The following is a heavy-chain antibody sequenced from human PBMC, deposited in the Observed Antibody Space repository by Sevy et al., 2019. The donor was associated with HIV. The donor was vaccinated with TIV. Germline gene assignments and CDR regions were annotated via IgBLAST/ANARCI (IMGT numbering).Heavy chain of an antibody. Sequence: GESLKISCKGSGYSFTSYWIGWVRQMPGKGLEWMGIIHPGDSDTRHSPSFQGQITISADKSISTAYLQWGSLKASDTAMYYCARRPCFHYYDSSGHFDYWGQGTLVTVSS. V-gene: IGHV5-51*01. CDR2: IHPGDSDT. J-gene: IGHJ4*02. CDR3: ARRPCFHYYDSSGHFDY. D-gene: IGHD3-22*01. CDR1: GYSFTSYW.